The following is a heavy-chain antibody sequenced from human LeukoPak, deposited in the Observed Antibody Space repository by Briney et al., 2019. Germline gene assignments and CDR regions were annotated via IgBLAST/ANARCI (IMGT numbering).Heavy chain of an antibody. D-gene: IGHD6-19*01. CDR2: IWYDGSNK. Sequence: PGGSLRLSCAASGFTFSSYGMHCVRQAPGKGLEWVAVIWYDGSNKYYADSVKGRFTISRDNSKNTLYLQMNSLRAEDTAVYYCASSSGWSFDDDYWGQGTLVTVSS. CDR1: GFTFSSYG. CDR3: ASSSGWSFDDDY. V-gene: IGHV3-33*01. J-gene: IGHJ4*02.